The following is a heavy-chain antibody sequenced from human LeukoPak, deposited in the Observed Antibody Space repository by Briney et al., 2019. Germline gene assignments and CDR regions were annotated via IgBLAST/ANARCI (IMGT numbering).Heavy chain of an antibody. J-gene: IGHJ6*02. CDR1: GSSFTSYW. V-gene: IGHV5-51*01. CDR2: IYPGDSDT. Sequence: GASLQISCKGSGSSFTSYWIGWVRPLPGKGLEWMGIIYPGDSDTRHSPSFQGQVTISADKSISTAYLQWSSLKASDTAMYYCARISIAARPSADYYYYGMDVWGQGTTVTVSS. CDR3: ARISIAARPSADYYYYGMDV. D-gene: IGHD6-6*01.